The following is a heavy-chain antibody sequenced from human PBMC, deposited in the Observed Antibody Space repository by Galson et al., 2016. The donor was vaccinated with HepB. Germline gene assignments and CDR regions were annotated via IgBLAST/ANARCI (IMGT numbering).Heavy chain of an antibody. Sequence: SLRLSCAASGFAFTNYGVHWVRQGPGKGLEWVAVISYDAKHQVYIDSVKGRFTISRDNSNNRLFLQMISLRAEDTAVYYCAKNGPNYGDFFFDSWGQGTRVTVSS. D-gene: IGHD4-17*01. CDR3: AKNGPNYGDFFFDS. CDR1: GFAFTNYG. V-gene: IGHV3-30*18. CDR2: ISYDAKHQ. J-gene: IGHJ4*02.